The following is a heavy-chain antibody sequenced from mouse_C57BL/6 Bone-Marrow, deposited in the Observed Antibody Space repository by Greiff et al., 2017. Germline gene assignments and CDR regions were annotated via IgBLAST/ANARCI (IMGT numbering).Heavy chain of an antibody. CDR3: ARGPYYGNYPYYFDY. Sequence: QVQLQQSGAELARPGASVKLSCKASGYTFTSYGISWVKQRPGQGLEWIGEIYPGSGNTYYNEKFKGKATLTADKSSSTAYMELRSLTSEDSAVYYCARGPYYGNYPYYFDYWGQGTTLTVSS. CDR1: GYTFTSYG. J-gene: IGHJ2*01. CDR2: IYPGSGNT. D-gene: IGHD2-10*01. V-gene: IGHV1-81*01.